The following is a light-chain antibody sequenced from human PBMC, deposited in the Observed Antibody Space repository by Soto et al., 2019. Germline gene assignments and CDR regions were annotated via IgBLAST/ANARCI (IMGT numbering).Light chain of an antibody. CDR3: CSYAVSYTQG. V-gene: IGLV2-11*01. CDR2: DVS. J-gene: IGLJ3*02. Sequence: QSVLTQPRSVSGSPGQSVTISCTGTSSDVGGYNYVSWYQQHPGKAPKLMIYDVSKRPSGVPDRFSGSKSGNTASLTISGLQAEDEADYSCCSYAVSYTQGFGGGTKRTVL. CDR1: SSDVGGYNY.